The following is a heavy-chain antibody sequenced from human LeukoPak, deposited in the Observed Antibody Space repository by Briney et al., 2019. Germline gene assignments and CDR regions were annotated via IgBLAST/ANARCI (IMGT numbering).Heavy chain of an antibody. CDR2: IWYDGSNK. CDR1: GFTFSSYA. J-gene: IGHJ4*02. CDR3: ARGDWWDYFDY. D-gene: IGHD2-15*01. Sequence: GGSLRLSCAASGFTFSSYAMSWVRQAPGKGLEWVAVIWYDGSNKYYADSVKGRFTISRDNSKNTLYLQMNSLRAEDTAVYYCARGDWWDYFDYWGQGTLVTVSS. V-gene: IGHV3-33*08.